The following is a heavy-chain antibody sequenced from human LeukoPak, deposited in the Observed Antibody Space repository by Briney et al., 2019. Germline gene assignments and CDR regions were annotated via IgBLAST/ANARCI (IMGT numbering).Heavy chain of an antibody. D-gene: IGHD4-17*01. CDR2: INIGVSDT. J-gene: IGHJ4*02. V-gene: IGHV3-74*01. CDR3: ARAMATVTGPFDS. CDR1: GLTFSSYW. Sequence: GGSLRLSCAASGLTFSSYWMHCVRQAPGEGLMWVSRINIGVSDTLYADSVKGRFTISRDNAKNTLYLQMNSLRAEDTAVYYCARAMATVTGPFDSWGQGTLVTVSS.